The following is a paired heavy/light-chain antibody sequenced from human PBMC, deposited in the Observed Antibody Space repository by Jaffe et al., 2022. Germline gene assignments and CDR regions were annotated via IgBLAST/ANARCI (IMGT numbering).Light chain of an antibody. CDR1: QSVLYSPNNKNY. V-gene: IGKV4-1*01. Sequence: DIVMTQSPDSLAVSLGERATINCKSSQSVLYSPNNKNYLAWYQQKPGQPPKLLIYWASTRESGVPDRFSGSGSGTDFTLTISSLQAEDVAVYYCQQYYTTPLTFGGGTRVEIK. CDR2: WAS. CDR3: QQYYTTPLT. J-gene: IGKJ4*01.
Heavy chain of an antibody. Sequence: EVQLLESGGGVVQPGGSLRLSCAASGFTFSTYAMSWVRQAPGKGLEWVSAISGSGGSTYYADSVKGRFTISRDNSKNTLFLQMHSLRAEDTAVYYCAKDPGLRVPVAIYSWFDPWGQGTLVTVSS. CDR3: AKDPGLRVPVAIYSWFDP. CDR1: GFTFSTYA. CDR2: ISGSGGST. D-gene: IGHD2-2*01. J-gene: IGHJ5*02. V-gene: IGHV3-23*01.